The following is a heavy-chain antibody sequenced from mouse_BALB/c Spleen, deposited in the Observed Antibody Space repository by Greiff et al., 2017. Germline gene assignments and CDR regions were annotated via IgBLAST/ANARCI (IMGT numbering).Heavy chain of an antibody. D-gene: IGHD1-1*01. V-gene: IGHV3-6*02. Sequence: EVQLQQSGPGLVKPSQSLSLTCSVTGYSITSGYYWNWIRQFPGNKLEWMGYISYDGSNNYNPSLKNRISITRDTSKNQFFLKLNSVTTEDTATYYCASAYYYGSSSWFAYWGQGTLVTVSA. CDR2: ISYDGSN. CDR1: GYSITSGYY. J-gene: IGHJ3*01. CDR3: ASAYYYGSSSWFAY.